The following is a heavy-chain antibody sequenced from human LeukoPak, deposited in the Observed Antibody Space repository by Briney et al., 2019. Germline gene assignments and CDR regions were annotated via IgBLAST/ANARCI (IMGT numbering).Heavy chain of an antibody. J-gene: IGHJ4*02. Sequence: SVKVSCKASGFTFTSSAMQWVRQARGQRLEWIGWIVVGSGNTNYAQKFQERVTITRDTSTSTAYMELSSLRSEDTAVYYCAALAIAAAGPEFDYWGQGTLVTVSS. D-gene: IGHD6-13*01. CDR2: IVVGSGNT. CDR3: AALAIAAAGPEFDY. CDR1: GFTFTSSA. V-gene: IGHV1-58*02.